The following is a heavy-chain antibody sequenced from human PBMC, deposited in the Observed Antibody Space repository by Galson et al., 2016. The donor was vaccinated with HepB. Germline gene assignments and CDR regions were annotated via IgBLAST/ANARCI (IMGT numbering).Heavy chain of an antibody. CDR1: GYNSMSYW. V-gene: IGHV5-51*01. J-gene: IGHJ4*02. Sequence: QSGAEVKKPGESLKISCKGSGYNSMSYWIGWVRQMPGKGLEWMGHIYPGDSDTRYSPSFQGQVTISADKSFSTAYLQWSSLKASDTAMYYCARHEHYSHSSGYHFWGQGTLVTVSS. CDR2: IYPGDSDT. CDR3: ARHEHYSHSSGYHF. D-gene: IGHD3-22*01.